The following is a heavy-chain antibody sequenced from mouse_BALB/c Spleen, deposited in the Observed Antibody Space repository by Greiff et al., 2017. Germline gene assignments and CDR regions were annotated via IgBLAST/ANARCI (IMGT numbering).Heavy chain of an antibody. J-gene: IGHJ3*01. CDR2: ISSGGGST. D-gene: IGHD4-1*01. Sequence: EVKLMESGGGLVKPGGSLKLSCAASGFAFSSYDMSWVRQTPEKRLEWVAYISSGGGSTYYPDTVKGRFTISRDNAKNTLYLQMSSLKSEDTAMYYCARHSWDGFAYWGQGTLVTVSA. CDR1: GFAFSSYD. CDR3: ARHSWDGFAY. V-gene: IGHV5-12-1*01.